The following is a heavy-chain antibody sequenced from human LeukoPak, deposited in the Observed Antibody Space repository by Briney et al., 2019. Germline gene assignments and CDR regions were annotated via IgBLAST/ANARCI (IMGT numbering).Heavy chain of an antibody. V-gene: IGHV3-48*04. J-gene: IGHJ5*02. CDR3: ARDMSSGWYPSLFDP. Sequence: GGSLRLSCAASGFTFSSYSMNWVRQAPGKGLEWVSYISSSSSTIYYADSVKGRFTISRDNAKNSLYLQMNSLRAEDTAVYYCARDMSSGWYPSLFDPWGQGTLVTVSS. CDR2: ISSSSSTI. D-gene: IGHD6-19*01. CDR1: GFTFSSYS.